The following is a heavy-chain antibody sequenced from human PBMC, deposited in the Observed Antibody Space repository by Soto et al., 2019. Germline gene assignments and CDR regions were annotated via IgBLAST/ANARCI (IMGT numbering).Heavy chain of an antibody. D-gene: IGHD6-13*01. J-gene: IGHJ4*01. Sequence: QVQLVQSGAEVKKPGASVKVSCKASGYTFTSYGISWVRQAPGQGLEWMGWISAYNGNTNYAQKLQGRVTMTTDTSTSTAYMELRSLRSDDTAMYYCARDWSSITAAGTECDYWGHGPLVTVSS. CDR2: ISAYNGNT. CDR1: GYTFTSYG. CDR3: ARDWSSITAAGTECDY. V-gene: IGHV1-18*01.